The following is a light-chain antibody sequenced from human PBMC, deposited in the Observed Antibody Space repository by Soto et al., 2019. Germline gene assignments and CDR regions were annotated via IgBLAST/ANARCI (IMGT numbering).Light chain of an antibody. CDR3: QQYENLPT. V-gene: IGKV1-5*01. CDR1: QRVDRY. CDR2: DAS. Sequence: DIQMTQSPSTLYASVGDRVSITCRASQRVDRYLAWYQQKPGKAPQLLIYDASRLESGVPSRFSGSGSGTEFTLTISSLQPDDFATYYCQQYENLPTFGQGTRLEIK. J-gene: IGKJ5*01.